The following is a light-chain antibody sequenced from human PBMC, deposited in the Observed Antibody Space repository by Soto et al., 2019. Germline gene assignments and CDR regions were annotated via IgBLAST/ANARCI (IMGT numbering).Light chain of an antibody. CDR3: SSYAGSNSVARV. V-gene: IGLV2-8*01. CDR2: EVS. J-gene: IGLJ2*01. Sequence: QSALTQPPSASASPGQSVTISCTGTSSDVGGYNYVSWYQQHPGKAPKLMIYEVSKRTSGVPDRFSGSKSGNTASLTVSGLQAEDEADYYCSSYAGSNSVARVFGGGTKLTVL. CDR1: SSDVGGYNY.